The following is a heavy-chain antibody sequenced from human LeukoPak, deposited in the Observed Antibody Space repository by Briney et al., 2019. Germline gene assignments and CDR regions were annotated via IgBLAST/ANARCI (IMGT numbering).Heavy chain of an antibody. CDR2: MSYDGSNK. V-gene: IGHV3-30-3*01. J-gene: IGHJ4*02. D-gene: IGHD3-22*01. CDR1: GFTFSSYA. Sequence: PGGSLRLSCAASGFTFSSYAMHWVRQAPGKGLEGVAGMSYDGSNKDYAESAKGRVTISRDNFKNTLYLQMNSLRAQDTAVYFSARINMTFLDYWGEGALVTVSS. CDR3: ARINMTFLDY.